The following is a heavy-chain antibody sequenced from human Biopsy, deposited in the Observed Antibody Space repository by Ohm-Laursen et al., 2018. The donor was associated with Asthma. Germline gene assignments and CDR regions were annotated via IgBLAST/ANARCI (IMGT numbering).Heavy chain of an antibody. Sequence: SLRLSCSASGFTFTDYWMHWVRQAPGKGLEWVSGISWNSATIGYADSVEGRFTISRDNAKNSVFLHMDSLRPEDTAFYYCAKVRSDWVITESFDYWGQGVLVTVSS. V-gene: IGHV3-9*01. CDR3: AKVRSDWVITESFDY. CDR2: ISWNSATI. J-gene: IGHJ4*02. D-gene: IGHD3-22*01. CDR1: GFTFTDYW.